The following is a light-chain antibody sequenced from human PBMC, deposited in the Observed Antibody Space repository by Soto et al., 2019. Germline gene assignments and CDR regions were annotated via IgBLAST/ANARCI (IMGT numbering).Light chain of an antibody. Sequence: QSALTQPASVSGSPGQSITISCTGTRSDVGSYNLVSWYQHHPGKAPKLMIYEGSKRPSGVSNRFSGSNSGTTASLTISGLQAEDEADYYCCSYAGSRVFGGGTKLTVL. J-gene: IGLJ3*02. CDR2: EGS. CDR3: CSYAGSRV. CDR1: RSDVGSYNL. V-gene: IGLV2-23*01.